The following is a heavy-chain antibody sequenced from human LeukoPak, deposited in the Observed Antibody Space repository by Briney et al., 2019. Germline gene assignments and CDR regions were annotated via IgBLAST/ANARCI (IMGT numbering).Heavy chain of an antibody. D-gene: IGHD3-10*01. CDR3: ARHKMVRGIGYYYYMDV. V-gene: IGHV4-39*01. J-gene: IGHJ6*03. CDR2: IYYNGTT. Sequence: SETLSLTCTVSGGSISTSSYYWGWIRQPPGKGLQWIGSIYYNGTTYYNPSLKSRVIISVDTSKNQFSLKLTSVTASDTAVFYCARHKMVRGIGYYYYMDVWGKGTTVTISS. CDR1: GGSISTSSYY.